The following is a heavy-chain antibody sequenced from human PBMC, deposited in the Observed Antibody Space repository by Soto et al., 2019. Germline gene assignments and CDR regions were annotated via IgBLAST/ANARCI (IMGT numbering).Heavy chain of an antibody. CDR1: GFTFSSYG. CDR2: ISYDGSNK. CDR3: AKDLLRYFDWSPLDY. V-gene: IGHV3-30*18. D-gene: IGHD3-9*01. Sequence: QVQLVESGGGVVQPGRSLRLSCAASGFTFSSYGMHWVRQAPGKGLEWVAGISYDGSNKYYADSVKGRFTISRDNSKNTLYLQMNSLTAAVTAVYYCAKDLLRYFDWSPLDYWGQGTLVTVSS. J-gene: IGHJ4*02.